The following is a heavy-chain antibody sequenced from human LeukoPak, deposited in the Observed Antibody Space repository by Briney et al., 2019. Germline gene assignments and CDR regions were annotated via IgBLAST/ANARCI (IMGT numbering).Heavy chain of an antibody. J-gene: IGHJ4*02. V-gene: IGHV3-33*01. Sequence: GRSLSLSCAASGFTFSSYGMHWVRQAPGKGLEWVAVIWYDGSNKYYADSVKGRFTISRDNSKNTLYLQMNSLRAEDTAVYYCARDSSSGYPDYWGQGTLVTVSS. D-gene: IGHD3-22*01. CDR3: ARDSSSGYPDY. CDR1: GFTFSSYG. CDR2: IWYDGSNK.